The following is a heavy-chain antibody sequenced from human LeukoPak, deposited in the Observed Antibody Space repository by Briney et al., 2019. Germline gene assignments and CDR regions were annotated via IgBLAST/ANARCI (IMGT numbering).Heavy chain of an antibody. D-gene: IGHD6-6*01. Sequence: EWIGRIYTSGSTNYNPSLKSRVTMSLDTSKNQFSLKLTSVTAADTAVYYCAKDVGQLAGLTWGQGTLVTVSP. V-gene: IGHV4-4*07. J-gene: IGHJ4*02. CDR2: IYTSGST. CDR3: AKDVGQLAGLT.